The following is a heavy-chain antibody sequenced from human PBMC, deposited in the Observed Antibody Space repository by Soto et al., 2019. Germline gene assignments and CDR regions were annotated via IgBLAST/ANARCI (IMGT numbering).Heavy chain of an antibody. J-gene: IGHJ5*02. Sequence: SETLSLTCTVSGGSISSSSYYWGWIRQPPGKGLEWIGSIYYSGSTYYNPSLKSRVTISVDTSKNQFSLKLSSVTAADTAVYYCARLGSGSVGNWFDPWGQGTLVTVSS. D-gene: IGHD3-10*01. CDR2: IYYSGST. CDR1: GGSISSSSYY. CDR3: ARLGSGSVGNWFDP. V-gene: IGHV4-39*01.